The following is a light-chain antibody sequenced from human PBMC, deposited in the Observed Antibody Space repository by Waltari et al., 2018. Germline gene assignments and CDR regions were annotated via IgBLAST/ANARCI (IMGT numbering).Light chain of an antibody. CDR3: QHYVTLPVT. J-gene: IGKJ1*01. CDR1: QSVSRT. CDR2: GAS. V-gene: IGKV3-20*01. Sequence: EIVLTQSPGTLSLSPGDRATLSCRASQSVSRTLAWYQQKPGQAPSLHIYGASIRATGVPDRFSGSGSGTDFSLTISRLEPEDFAVYYCQHYVTLPVTFGQGTKVEIK.